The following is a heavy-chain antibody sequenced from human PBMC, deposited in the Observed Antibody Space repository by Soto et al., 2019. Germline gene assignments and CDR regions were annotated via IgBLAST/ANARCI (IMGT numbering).Heavy chain of an antibody. CDR2: ISWNSGSI. D-gene: IGHD3-22*01. CDR3: AKDLSDSSGHYFDY. Sequence: EVQLVESGGGLVQPGRSLRLSCAASGFTFDDYAMHWVRQAPGKGLEWVSGISWNSGSIGYADSVKGRFTISRDNAKNSLYLQMNSLRAEDTALYYCAKDLSDSSGHYFDYWGQGTLVTVSS. CDR1: GFTFDDYA. J-gene: IGHJ4*02. V-gene: IGHV3-9*01.